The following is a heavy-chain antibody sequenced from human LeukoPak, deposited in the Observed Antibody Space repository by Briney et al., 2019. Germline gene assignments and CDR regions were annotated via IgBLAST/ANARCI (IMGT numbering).Heavy chain of an antibody. J-gene: IGHJ4*02. D-gene: IGHD3-16*01. CDR1: DRFFSDYY. CDR3: ARRPRRVRVGEFHFDY. V-gene: IGHV4-34*01. Sequence: SSETLFPSWAAEDRFFSDYYWCWSHQPAGELLEWIGVFNHSADTSYSPSLKSRVTISADTSNNNVSLQLSSVTAADTAMYYCARRPRRVRVGEFHFDYWGQGILVS. CDR2: FNHSADT.